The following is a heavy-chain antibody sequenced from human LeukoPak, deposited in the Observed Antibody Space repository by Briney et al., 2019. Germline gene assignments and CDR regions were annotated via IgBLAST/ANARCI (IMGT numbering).Heavy chain of an antibody. CDR3: AKDISSFDY. J-gene: IGHJ4*02. V-gene: IGHV3-21*04. CDR1: GFTFSSYS. Sequence: GGSLRLSCAASGFTFSSYSMNWVRQAPGKGLEWVSSISSSSSYIYYADSVKGRFTISRDNSKNTVYLQMNNLRTEDTAVYYCAKDISSFDYWGQGTLVTVSS. D-gene: IGHD6-13*01. CDR2: ISSSSSYI.